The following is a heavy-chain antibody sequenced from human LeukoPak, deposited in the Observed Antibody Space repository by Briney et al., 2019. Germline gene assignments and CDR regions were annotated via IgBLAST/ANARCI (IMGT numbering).Heavy chain of an antibody. D-gene: IGHD2-2*01. CDR2: INHSGST. CDR1: GGSFSGYY. J-gene: IGHJ4*02. CDR3: ARGLRLYCCSTSCCRGFDY. Sequence: SETLSLTCAVYGGSFSGYYWSGIRHPPGKGVEWRGEINHSGSTNYIPSLKSRVTISVDTSKNQFSLKLSSVTAADRDVYYCARGLRLYCCSTSCCRGFDYWGEGTLVTVSS. V-gene: IGHV4-34*01.